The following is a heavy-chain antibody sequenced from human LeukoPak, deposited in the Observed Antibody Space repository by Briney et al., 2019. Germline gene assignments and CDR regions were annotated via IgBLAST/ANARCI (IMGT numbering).Heavy chain of an antibody. D-gene: IGHD2-15*01. CDR3: ARGQELQANWFDP. Sequence: ASVKVSCKASGYTFTGYYMHWVRQAPGQGLEWMGRISANSGGTNYAQNFQGRVTMTRDTSMSTAYMELNRLRSDDTAVYFCARGQELQANWFDPWGQGTLVTVSS. V-gene: IGHV1-2*06. J-gene: IGHJ5*02. CDR2: ISANSGGT. CDR1: GYTFTGYY.